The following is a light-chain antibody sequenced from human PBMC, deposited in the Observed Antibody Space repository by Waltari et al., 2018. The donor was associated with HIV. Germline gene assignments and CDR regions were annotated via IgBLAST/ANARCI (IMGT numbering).Light chain of an antibody. CDR1: QSVSSSY. Sequence: PGERATLSCRASQSVSSSYLAWYQQKPGQAPRLLIYGASSRATGIPDRFSGSGSGTDFTLTISRLEPEDFAVYYCQQYETFGQGTKVEIK. CDR2: GAS. CDR3: QQYET. V-gene: IGKV3-20*01. J-gene: IGKJ1*01.